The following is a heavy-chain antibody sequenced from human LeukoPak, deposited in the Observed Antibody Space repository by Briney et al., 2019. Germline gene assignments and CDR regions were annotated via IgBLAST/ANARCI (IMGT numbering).Heavy chain of an antibody. CDR1: GFTFSEYA. CDR2: ISWDGGST. Sequence: PGGSLRLSCAASGFTFSEYAMHWVRQAPGKGLEWVSLISWDGGSTYYADSVKGRFTISRDNSKNSLYLQMNSLRAEDTALYYCAKDMAPGIDSSGHNAAFDIWGQGTMVTVSS. J-gene: IGHJ3*02. V-gene: IGHV3-43D*03. D-gene: IGHD3-22*01. CDR3: AKDMAPGIDSSGHNAAFDI.